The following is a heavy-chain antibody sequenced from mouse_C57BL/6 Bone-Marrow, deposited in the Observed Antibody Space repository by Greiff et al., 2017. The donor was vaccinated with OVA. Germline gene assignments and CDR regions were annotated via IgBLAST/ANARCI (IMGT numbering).Heavy chain of an antibody. CDR2: INPNNGGT. Sequence: EVQLQQSGPELVKPGASVKISCKASGYTFTDYYMNWVKQSLGKSLEWIGDINPNNGGTSYNQKFKGKATLTVDKSSSTAYMELRSLTSEDSAVYYCARDGIYYGIAMDYWGQGTSVTVSS. CDR1: GYTFTDYY. V-gene: IGHV1-26*01. D-gene: IGHD2-1*01. CDR3: ARDGIYYGIAMDY. J-gene: IGHJ4*01.